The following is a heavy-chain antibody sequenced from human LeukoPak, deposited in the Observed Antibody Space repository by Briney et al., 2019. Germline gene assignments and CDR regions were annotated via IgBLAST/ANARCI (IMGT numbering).Heavy chain of an antibody. V-gene: IGHV5-51*01. CDR1: GYSFTSYW. Sequence: GESLKISCKGSGYSFTSYWIGWVRQMPGKGLEWMGIIYPGDSDTRYSPSFQGQVTISADKSISTAYLQWSSLKASDTAMYYCARQGGIVGATHPAGVDYWGQGTLVTVSS. CDR2: IYPGDSDT. D-gene: IGHD1-26*01. CDR3: ARQGGIVGATHPAGVDY. J-gene: IGHJ4*02.